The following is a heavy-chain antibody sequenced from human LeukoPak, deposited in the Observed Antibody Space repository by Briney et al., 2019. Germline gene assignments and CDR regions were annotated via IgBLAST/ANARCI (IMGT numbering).Heavy chain of an antibody. V-gene: IGHV3-20*04. Sequence: GGSLRLSCAASGFTFNDYGMSWVRQAPGKGLEWVSGINWNGGSTGYADSVKGRFTISRDNAKNPLYLQMNSLRAEDTALYYCARGGLRDAFDIWGQRTMVTVSS. CDR1: GFTFNDYG. J-gene: IGHJ3*02. CDR2: INWNGGST. D-gene: IGHD5/OR15-5a*01. CDR3: ARGGLRDAFDI.